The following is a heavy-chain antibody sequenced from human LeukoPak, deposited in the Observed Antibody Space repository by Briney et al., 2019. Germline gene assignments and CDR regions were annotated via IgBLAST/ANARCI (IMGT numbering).Heavy chain of an antibody. Sequence: KSSETLSLTCSVSGGSINSGYWSWIRQPPGKGLEWIGLLYPSGSTNYNPSLKSRVTISLDTSKNQFSLKLSSVTAADTAVYYCARSGSYAAAGDYWGQGTLVTVSS. CDR1: GGSINSGY. CDR3: ARSGSYAAAGDY. CDR2: LYPSGST. J-gene: IGHJ4*02. D-gene: IGHD2-15*01. V-gene: IGHV4-4*08.